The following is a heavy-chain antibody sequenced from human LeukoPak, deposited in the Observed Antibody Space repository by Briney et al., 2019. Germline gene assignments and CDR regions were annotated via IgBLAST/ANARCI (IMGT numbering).Heavy chain of an antibody. CDR3: ARHLXESRGQTSFDY. Sequence: SETLSLTCTVSGGSISRYYWSWIRQPPGKGLEWIGYISYSGSTNYNPSLKSRVTISVDTSKNQFSLKLSSVTAADTAMYYCARHLXESRGQTSFDYWGQGTLVTVSS. CDR1: GGSISRYY. V-gene: IGHV4-59*08. D-gene: IGHD3-10*01. J-gene: IGHJ4*02. CDR2: ISYSGST.